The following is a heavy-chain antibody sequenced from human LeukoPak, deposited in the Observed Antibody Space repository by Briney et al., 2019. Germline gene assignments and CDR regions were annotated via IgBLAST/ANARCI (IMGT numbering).Heavy chain of an antibody. Sequence: GGSLRLSCAASGFTFSAYVIHWVRQAPGKGLEWVAVIWYDGTNKYYADSVKGRFTISRDNSKNTLYLQMNSLRAEDTAVYYCAKELWFVNSYYFDYWGQGTLVTVSS. CDR1: GFTFSAYV. D-gene: IGHD3-10*01. J-gene: IGHJ4*02. V-gene: IGHV3-33*06. CDR2: IWYDGTNK. CDR3: AKELWFVNSYYFDY.